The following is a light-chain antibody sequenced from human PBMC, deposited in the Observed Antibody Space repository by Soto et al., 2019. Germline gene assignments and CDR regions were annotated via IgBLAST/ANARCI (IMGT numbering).Light chain of an antibody. CDR1: RGSIASNY. J-gene: IGLJ3*02. V-gene: IGLV6-57*04. CDR2: EDN. CDR3: QSYDSSNRV. Sequence: FMLTQPHSVSESPGKTVTISCTRSRGSIASNYVQWYQQRPGSAPTTVIHEDNQRPSGVPDRFSGSIDSSSNSASLTISGLKSEDEADYYCQSYDSSNRVFGGGTKVTVL.